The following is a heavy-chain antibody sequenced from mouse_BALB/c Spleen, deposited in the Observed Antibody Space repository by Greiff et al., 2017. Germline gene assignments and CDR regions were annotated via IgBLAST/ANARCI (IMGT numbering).Heavy chain of an antibody. D-gene: IGHD2-4*01. Sequence: EVQLQQSGPELVKPGASVKISCKASGYSFTGYYMHWVKQSHVKSLEWIGRINPYNGATSYNQNFKDKASLTVDKSSSTAYMELHSLTSEDSAVYYCARYYDYDFWFAYWGQGTLVTVSA. CDR1: GYSFTGYY. J-gene: IGHJ3*01. V-gene: IGHV1-26*01. CDR2: INPYNGAT. CDR3: ARYYDYDFWFAY.